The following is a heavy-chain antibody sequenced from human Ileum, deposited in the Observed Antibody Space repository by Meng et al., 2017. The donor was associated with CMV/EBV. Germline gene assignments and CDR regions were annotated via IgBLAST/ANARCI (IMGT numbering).Heavy chain of an antibody. D-gene: IGHD3-10*01. V-gene: IGHV4-59*01. J-gene: IGHJ4*02. CDR3: ARTGRFGSYYFDY. CDR2: VYSTGST. CDR1: GGSISSYY. Sequence: QRQPQHADQGSVQPSETLSFTCRVSGGSISSYYWSWIRQAPGKGLEWIAYVYSTGSTNYSPSLRSRVTISVDTSRNQFSLRLSSVTAADTAVYYCARTGRFGSYYFDYWGQGTLVTVSS.